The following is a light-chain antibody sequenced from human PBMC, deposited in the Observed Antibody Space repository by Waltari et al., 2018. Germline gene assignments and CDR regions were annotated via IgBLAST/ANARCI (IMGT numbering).Light chain of an antibody. J-gene: IGKJ3*01. Sequence: AIQMTQSHSSLSASVGAGVPIPSRASQDIRDDLGWYQQTPGKAPKILIYAASSLQSGVPSRFSGRGSGTDFTLTISSMQSKDFAIYYCLQDHNYPFTFGHGTKVDI. V-gene: IGKV1-6*01. CDR3: LQDHNYPFT. CDR2: AAS. CDR1: QDIRDD.